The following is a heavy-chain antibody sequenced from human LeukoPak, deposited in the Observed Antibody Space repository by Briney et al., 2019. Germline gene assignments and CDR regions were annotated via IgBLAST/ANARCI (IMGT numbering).Heavy chain of an antibody. D-gene: IGHD5-12*01. CDR3: AKFGYSGYRYSFDI. J-gene: IGHJ3*02. V-gene: IGHV1-2*02. CDR1: GYTFTDSY. CDR2: IYPSSGGT. Sequence: ASVKVSCKASGYTFTDSYMHWVRQAPGQGLEWMGWIYPSSGGTNYAQKFQGRVTMTRDTSISTAYMELSSLRSDDTAVYYCAKFGYSGYRYSFDIWGQGTMVTVSS.